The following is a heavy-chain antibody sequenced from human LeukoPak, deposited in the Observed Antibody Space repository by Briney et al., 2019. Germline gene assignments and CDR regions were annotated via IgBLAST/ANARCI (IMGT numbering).Heavy chain of an antibody. D-gene: IGHD5-24*01. V-gene: IGHV3-30-3*02. Sequence: GGSLRLSCAASGFTFSSYAMHWVRQAPGKGLEWVAVISYDGSNKYYADSVKGRFTISRDNSKNTLYLQMNSLRAEDTAVYYCAKSFRRDGYTFDYWGQGTLVTVSS. CDR3: AKSFRRDGYTFDY. J-gene: IGHJ4*02. CDR2: ISYDGSNK. CDR1: GFTFSSYA.